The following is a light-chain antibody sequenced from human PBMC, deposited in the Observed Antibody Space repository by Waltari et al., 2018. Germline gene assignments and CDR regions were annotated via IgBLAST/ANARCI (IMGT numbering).Light chain of an antibody. CDR3: QQYYSTPNT. Sequence: DIVMTQSPDSLGVSLGEMATIHCKSRQSVLHTNNKDYLAWYQQKPGQPPKLLIYWASTREFGVPDRFSGSGSGTSFTLTISSLQAEDVAVYYCQQYYSTPNTFGQGTKLEIK. CDR1: QSVLHTNNKDY. J-gene: IGKJ2*01. V-gene: IGKV4-1*01. CDR2: WAS.